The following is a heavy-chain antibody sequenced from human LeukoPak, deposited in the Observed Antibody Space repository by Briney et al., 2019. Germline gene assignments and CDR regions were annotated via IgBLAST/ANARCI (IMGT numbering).Heavy chain of an antibody. CDR2: IYYSGST. J-gene: IGHJ5*02. CDR3: AREARYYYGSGSYWGGFDP. CDR1: GGSISSYY. D-gene: IGHD3-10*01. Sequence: RPSETLSLTCTVSGGSISSYYWSWIRQPPGKGLEWIGYIYYSGSTNYNPSLKSRVTISVDTSKNQFSLKLSSVTAADTAVCYCAREARYYYGSGSYWGGFDPWGQGTLVTVSS. V-gene: IGHV4-59*01.